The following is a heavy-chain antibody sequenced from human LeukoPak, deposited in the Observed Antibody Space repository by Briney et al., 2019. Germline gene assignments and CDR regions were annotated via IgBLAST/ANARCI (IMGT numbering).Heavy chain of an antibody. CDR2: IYTSGST. CDR3: ARRNRGSRALDY. CDR1: GGSISSGSYY. Sequence: SQTLSLTCPVSGGSISSGSYYWSWIRQPAGKGLEWIGRIYTSGSTNYNPSLKSRVTISVDTSKNQFSLKLSSVTAADTAVYYCARRNRGSRALDYWGQGTLVTVSS. V-gene: IGHV4-61*02. D-gene: IGHD1-14*01. J-gene: IGHJ4*02.